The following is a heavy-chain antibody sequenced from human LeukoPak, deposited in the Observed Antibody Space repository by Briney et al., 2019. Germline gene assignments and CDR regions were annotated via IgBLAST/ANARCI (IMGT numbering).Heavy chain of an antibody. CDR3: AKRGYDSSGYYGYFDY. CDR2: TSGSGGST. Sequence: VGSLRLSCTASGFTFSTYAMSWVRQAPGKGLEWVSVTSGSGGSTYYADSVKGRFTISRDNSKNTMYLQMNSLRDEDTAAYYCAKRGYDSSGYYGYFDYWGQGILVTVSS. V-gene: IGHV3-23*01. CDR1: GFTFSTYA. D-gene: IGHD3-22*01. J-gene: IGHJ4*02.